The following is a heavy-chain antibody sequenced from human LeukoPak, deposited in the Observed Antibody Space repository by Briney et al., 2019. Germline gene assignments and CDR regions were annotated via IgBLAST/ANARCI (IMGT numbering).Heavy chain of an antibody. CDR1: GFTFSSYA. CDR2: IWYDGSHK. D-gene: IGHD2-2*01. J-gene: IGHJ4*02. V-gene: IGHV3-33*01. Sequence: GGSLRPSCAASGFTFSSYAMHWVRQAPGKGLEWVAVIWYDGSHKYYADSVKGRFTISRDNSKNTLYLQMNSLRAEDTAVYYCAREGLPAAIIFADYWGQGTLVTVSS. CDR3: AREGLPAAIIFADY.